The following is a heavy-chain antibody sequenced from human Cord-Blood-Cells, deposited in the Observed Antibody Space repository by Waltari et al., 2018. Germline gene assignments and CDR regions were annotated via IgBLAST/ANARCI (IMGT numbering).Heavy chain of an antibody. V-gene: IGHV1-69*01. CDR3: ASHYDSSGYYYYYGMDV. CDR1: GGTFSSYA. CDR2: IIPIFGTA. Sequence: VKVSCKASGGTFSSYAISWVRQAPGQGLEWMGGIIPIFGTANYAQKFQGRVTITADESTSTAYMELSSLRSEDTAVYYCASHYDSSGYYYYYGMDVWGQGTTVTVSS. J-gene: IGHJ6*02. D-gene: IGHD3-22*01.